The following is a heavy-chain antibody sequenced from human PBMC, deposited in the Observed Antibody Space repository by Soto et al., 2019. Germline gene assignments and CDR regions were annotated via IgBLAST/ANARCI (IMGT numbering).Heavy chain of an antibody. CDR2: IGGARSTAI. J-gene: IGHJ6*02. Sequence: GGSLRLSCAASGFTFSNYNMNWVRQAPGKGLEWVSHIGGARSTAIYYADSVKGRFTISRDNAENSLFLQLNSLRDEDTAVYYCARDFGYDDVWGQGITVTVSS. D-gene: IGHD3-22*01. V-gene: IGHV3-48*02. CDR3: ARDFGYDDV. CDR1: GFTFSNYN.